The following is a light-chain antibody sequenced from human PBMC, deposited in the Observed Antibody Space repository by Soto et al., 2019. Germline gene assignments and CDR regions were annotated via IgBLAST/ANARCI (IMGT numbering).Light chain of an antibody. CDR3: QKDYNLPWT. Sequence: EIVMTTSQATLSLSPVARSKLSCTASQSISSSYLSWYHQKPGQAPRLLIYGASIRATGIPARFSGSGSGTAFTLTISSLQPEEFAVYYCQKDYNLPWTFGQGNTVDIK. V-gene: IGKV3D-7*01. CDR1: QSISSSY. CDR2: GAS. J-gene: IGKJ1*01.